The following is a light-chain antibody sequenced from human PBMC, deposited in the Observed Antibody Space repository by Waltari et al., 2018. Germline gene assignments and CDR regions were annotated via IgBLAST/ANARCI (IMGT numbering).Light chain of an antibody. Sequence: SYVLTQPPPVSVAPGKPARLTRGGTDIGHKSVHLYQQKPGQAPVLVVYDDSARPSGIPERFAGSNSGNTATLTISRVEAGDEADYYCQVWDNSSDHVVFGGGTNLTVL. CDR2: DDS. CDR1: DIGHKS. V-gene: IGLV3-21*03. J-gene: IGLJ2*01. CDR3: QVWDNSSDHVV.